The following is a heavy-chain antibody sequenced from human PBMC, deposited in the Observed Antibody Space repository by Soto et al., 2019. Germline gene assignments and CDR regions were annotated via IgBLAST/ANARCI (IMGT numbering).Heavy chain of an antibody. CDR2: ISYDGSNK. V-gene: IGHV3-30*18. D-gene: IGHD2-2*01. Sequence: QVQLVESGGGVVQPGRSLRLSCAASGFTFSSYGMHWVRQAPGKGLEWVAVISYDGSNKYYADSVKGRFTISRDNSKNTLYLQMNSLRAEDTAVYYCAKDPPTRLGYCSSTSCLRRIDYWGQGTLVTVSS. J-gene: IGHJ4*02. CDR1: GFTFSSYG. CDR3: AKDPPTRLGYCSSTSCLRRIDY.